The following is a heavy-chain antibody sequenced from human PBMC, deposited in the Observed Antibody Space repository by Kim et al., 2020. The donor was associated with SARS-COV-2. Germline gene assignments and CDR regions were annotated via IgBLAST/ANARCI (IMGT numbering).Heavy chain of an antibody. Sequence: VKDRFTSSRDHSKNTVYLQMNSLRAEDTAVYYCARDRDGYSYGSSGMDVWGQGTTVTVSS. CDR3: ARDRDGYSYGSSGMDV. J-gene: IGHJ6*02. D-gene: IGHD5-18*01. V-gene: IGHV3-30*07.